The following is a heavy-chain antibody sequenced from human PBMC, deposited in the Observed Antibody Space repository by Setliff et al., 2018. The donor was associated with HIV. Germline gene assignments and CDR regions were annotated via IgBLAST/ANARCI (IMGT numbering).Heavy chain of an antibody. J-gene: IGHJ6*02. CDR3: ARIFGDQGYYYGMDV. CDR2: IKHSGST. V-gene: IGHV4-34*01. Sequence: KASETLSLTCAVYGGSCNGYSWTWIRQPPGKGLGWNGEIKHSGSTMDNPSHESLVTISIATSKSQFSLKLSSVIAADTAVYYCARIFGDQGYYYGMDVWGQGTTVTVSS. D-gene: IGHD3-3*01. CDR1: GGSCNGYS.